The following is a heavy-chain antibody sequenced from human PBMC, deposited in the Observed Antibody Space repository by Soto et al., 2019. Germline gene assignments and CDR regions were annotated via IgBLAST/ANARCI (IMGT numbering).Heavy chain of an antibody. CDR1: GGTFTSYA. CDR2: IFPYFGTS. D-gene: IGHD3-3*01. V-gene: IGHV1-69*06. Sequence: QVQLVQSGSEVKKPGSSVKISCKASGGTFTSYAISWVRQAPGQGLEWMGGIFPYFGTSNYAQKFQGRITITADTSTTTANMELSSLISDDTAVYYCATSPRAMVTIFGGFDSWGQGTLVTVSS. CDR3: ATSPRAMVTIFGGFDS. J-gene: IGHJ4*02.